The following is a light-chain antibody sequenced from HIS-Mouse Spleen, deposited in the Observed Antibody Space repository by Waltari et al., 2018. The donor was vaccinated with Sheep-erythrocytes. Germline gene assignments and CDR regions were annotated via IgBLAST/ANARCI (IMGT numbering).Light chain of an antibody. V-gene: IGLV2-11*01. Sequence: QSALTQPASVSGSPGQSVTISCPGTSSYVGGYNYFPWYQQHPGKAPKPMIYDVSKRPSGVPDRFSGSKSGNTASLTISGLQAEDDADYYCCSYAGSYNHVFATGTKVTVL. CDR1: SSYVGGYNY. J-gene: IGLJ1*01. CDR3: CSYAGSYNHV. CDR2: DVS.